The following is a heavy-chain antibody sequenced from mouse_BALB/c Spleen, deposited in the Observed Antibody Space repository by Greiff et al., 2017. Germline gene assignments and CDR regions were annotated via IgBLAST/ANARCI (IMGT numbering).Heavy chain of an antibody. J-gene: IGHJ3*01. Sequence: EVKLMESGGGLVQPGGSLKLSCAASGFTFSSYGMSWVRQTPDKRLELVATINSIGGSTYYPDSVKGRFTISRDNAKNTLYLQMSSLKSEDTAMYYCARDRGYYVFAYWGQGTLVTVSA. CDR3: ARDRGYYVFAY. D-gene: IGHD2-3*01. CDR1: GFTFSSYG. V-gene: IGHV5-6-3*01. CDR2: INSIGGST.